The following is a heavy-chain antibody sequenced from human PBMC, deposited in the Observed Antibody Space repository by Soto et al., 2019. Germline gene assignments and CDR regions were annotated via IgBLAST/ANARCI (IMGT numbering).Heavy chain of an antibody. J-gene: IGHJ4*02. Sequence: PSETLSLTCAVYGGSFSGYYWSWIRQPPGKGLEWIGGINHSGSTNYNPSLKSRVTISVDTSKNQFSLKLSSVTAADTAVYYCARGRSRYCSGGSCYRYFDYWGQGTLVTVS. CDR3: ARGRSRYCSGGSCYRYFDY. V-gene: IGHV4-34*01. CDR1: GGSFSGYY. CDR2: INHSGST. D-gene: IGHD2-15*01.